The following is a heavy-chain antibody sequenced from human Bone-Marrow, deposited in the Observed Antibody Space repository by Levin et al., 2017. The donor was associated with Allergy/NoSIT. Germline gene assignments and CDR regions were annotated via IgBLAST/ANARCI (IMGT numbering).Heavy chain of an antibody. V-gene: IGHV3-74*01. Sequence: GESLKISCAASGFTFSSYWMHWVRQAPGKGLVWVSRINSDGSSTSYADSVKGRFTISRDNAKNTLYLQMNSLRAEDTAVYYCARGDTAMVMAFDYWGQGTLVTVSS. CDR1: GFTFSSYW. J-gene: IGHJ4*02. CDR2: INSDGSST. CDR3: ARGDTAMVMAFDY. D-gene: IGHD5-18*01.